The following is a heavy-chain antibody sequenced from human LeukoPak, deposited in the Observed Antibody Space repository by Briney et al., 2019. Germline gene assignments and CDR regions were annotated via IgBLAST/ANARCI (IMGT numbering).Heavy chain of an antibody. CDR2: ISYDGSNK. Sequence: PGRSLRLSCAASGFTFSSYAMHWVRQAPGKGLEWVAVISYDGSNKYYADSVKGRFTISRDNSKNTLYLQMNSLRAEDTAVYYCARDRNYYGSGLYWYFDLWGRGTLVTVSS. CDR3: ARDRNYYGSGLYWYFDL. D-gene: IGHD3-10*01. V-gene: IGHV3-30-3*01. J-gene: IGHJ2*01. CDR1: GFTFSSYA.